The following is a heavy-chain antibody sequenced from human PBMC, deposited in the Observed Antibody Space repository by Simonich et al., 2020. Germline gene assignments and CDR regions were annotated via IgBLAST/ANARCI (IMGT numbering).Heavy chain of an antibody. D-gene: IGHD6-19*01. CDR1: GFTFISYW. J-gene: IGHJ4*02. Sequence: EVQLVESGGGLVQPGGSLRLSCAASGFTFISYWMSWVRQAPGEWLGWVANRKQEGSEKYYVDSVKGRFTISRDNAKNSLYLQMNSLRAEDTAVYYCARAAGIAVAGHFDYWGQGTLVTVSS. CDR2: RKQEGSEK. V-gene: IGHV3-7*01. CDR3: ARAAGIAVAGHFDY.